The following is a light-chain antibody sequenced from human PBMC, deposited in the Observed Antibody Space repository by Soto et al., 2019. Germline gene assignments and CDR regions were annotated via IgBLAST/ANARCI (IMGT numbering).Light chain of an antibody. V-gene: IGKV3-20*01. CDR3: QQYASSPPYT. CDR2: GAS. Sequence: EIVVTQSPGTLSLSPGERATFSCRASQSVSSSYLAWYQQRPGQAPRLLMYGASSRATGIPDRFSGSGSGTDFTLTFSRLEPEDFEVYYCQQYASSPPYTFGEGTKLEIK. J-gene: IGKJ2*01. CDR1: QSVSSSY.